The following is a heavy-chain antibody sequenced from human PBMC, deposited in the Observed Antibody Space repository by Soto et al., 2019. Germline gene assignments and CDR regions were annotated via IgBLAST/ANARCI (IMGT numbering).Heavy chain of an antibody. V-gene: IGHV3-33*01. D-gene: IGHD5-18*01. CDR2: IWFDGSNK. Sequence: GGSLRLSCAASGFTFSSYGMHWVRQAPGKGLEWVAVIWFDGSNKYYADSLRGRFTISRDNSKNTLYLQLNSLRAEDTAVYYCARVNTAMFTDYYYHSGMDVWGQGTTVTVSS. CDR1: GFTFSSYG. CDR3: ARVNTAMFTDYYYHSGMDV. J-gene: IGHJ6*02.